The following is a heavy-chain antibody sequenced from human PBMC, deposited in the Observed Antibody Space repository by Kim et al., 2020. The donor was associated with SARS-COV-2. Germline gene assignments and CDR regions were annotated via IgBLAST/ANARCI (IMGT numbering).Heavy chain of an antibody. J-gene: IGHJ6*02. CDR3: AKERTTVTTRGYYYYGMDV. CDR2: ISGSGDNT. D-gene: IGHD4-17*01. Sequence: GGSLRLSCAASGFTFVTYAMSWVRQAPGKGLEWVSTISGSGDNTYYTDSVKGRFTISRDNSKNTLYLQMNSLRDEDTAVYYCAKERTTVTTRGYYYYGMDVWGQGTTVTVSS. V-gene: IGHV3-23*01. CDR1: GFTFVTYA.